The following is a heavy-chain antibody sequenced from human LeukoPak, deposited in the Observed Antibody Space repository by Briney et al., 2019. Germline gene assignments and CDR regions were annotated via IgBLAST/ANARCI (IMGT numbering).Heavy chain of an antibody. CDR3: VGQYGFDI. Sequence: GGSLRLSCAASGFTFSSYWMSWVRQAPGKGLEWVANIKQDGSEKYYVDSVKGRFTISRDNAKNSLYLQMNSLRDADTAVYYAVGQYGFDIWGQGTMVTVSS. J-gene: IGHJ3*02. CDR2: IKQDGSEK. CDR1: GFTFSSYW. V-gene: IGHV3-7*01.